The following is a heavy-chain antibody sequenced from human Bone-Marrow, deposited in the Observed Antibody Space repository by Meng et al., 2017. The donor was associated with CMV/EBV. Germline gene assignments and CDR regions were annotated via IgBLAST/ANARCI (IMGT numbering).Heavy chain of an antibody. V-gene: IGHV3-73*01. CDR1: GFTFSDSA. CDR2: IRSKANSYAT. Sequence: GESLKISCAASGFTFSDSAMHWVRQASGKGLEWVGRIRSKANSYATAYAASVKGRFTISRDDSKNTAYLQMNSLKTEDTAVYYCTSHIVVVPAARLGNYYGMDVWGQGTTVTVSS. J-gene: IGHJ6*02. CDR3: TSHIVVVPAARLGNYYGMDV. D-gene: IGHD2-2*01.